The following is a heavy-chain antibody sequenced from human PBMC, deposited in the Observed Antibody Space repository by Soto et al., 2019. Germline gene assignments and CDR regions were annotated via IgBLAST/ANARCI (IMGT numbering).Heavy chain of an antibody. V-gene: IGHV4-30-4*01. J-gene: IGHJ6*02. CDR1: GGSISSGDYY. CDR2: IYYSGST. CDR3: ARAYYYGSGSYRAMNYYYGMDV. D-gene: IGHD3-10*01. Sequence: TLSLTCTVSGGSISSGDYYWSWIRQPPGKGLEWIGYIYYSGSTYYNPSLKSRVTISVDTSKNQFSLKLSSVTAADTAVYYCARAYYYGSGSYRAMNYYYGMDVWGQGTTVTVSS.